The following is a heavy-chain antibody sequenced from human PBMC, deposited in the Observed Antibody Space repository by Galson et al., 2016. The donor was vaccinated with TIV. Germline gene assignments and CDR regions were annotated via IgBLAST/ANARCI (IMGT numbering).Heavy chain of an antibody. Sequence: SLRLSCAASGFIFNNYAMRWVRQAPGRGLEWVAFILYDGSDISYADSVKGRFTISRDSSTLYLQMNSLRIEDTAIYYCAKDLLPCCSGGTCHLYYYYYPGMDIWGQGTTVTVSS. CDR3: AKDLLPCCSGGTCHLYYYYYPGMDI. J-gene: IGHJ6*02. D-gene: IGHD2-15*01. CDR2: ILYDGSDI. CDR1: GFIFNNYA. V-gene: IGHV3-30*02.